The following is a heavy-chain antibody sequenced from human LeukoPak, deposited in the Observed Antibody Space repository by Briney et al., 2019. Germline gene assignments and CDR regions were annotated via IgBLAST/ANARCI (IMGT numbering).Heavy chain of an antibody. J-gene: IGHJ4*02. CDR2: INHSGST. CDR1: GGSFSGYY. Sequence: PSETLSLTCAVYGGSFSGYYWSWIRQPPGKGLEWIGEINHSGSTNYNPSLKSRVTISVDTSKHQFSLQLSSVPAADTAVYYCARGRTHSYDRKFLSAHFDYWGQGTLVTVSS. V-gene: IGHV4-34*01. CDR3: ARGRTHSYDRKFLSAHFDY. D-gene: IGHD3-22*01.